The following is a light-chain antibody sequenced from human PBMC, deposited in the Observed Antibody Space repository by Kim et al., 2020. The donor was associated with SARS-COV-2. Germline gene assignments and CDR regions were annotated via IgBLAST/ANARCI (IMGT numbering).Light chain of an antibody. CDR3: QKYDGAPYS. V-gene: IGKV1-27*01. J-gene: IGKJ2*01. Sequence: SASVGDRGTSTCRASQGIASYLAWYKQRPGEVPKLLIDGATALQAGVPARFSGSGSGTDFILTISSMQPEDVATYYCQKYDGAPYSFGQGTKLEI. CDR2: GAT. CDR1: QGIASY.